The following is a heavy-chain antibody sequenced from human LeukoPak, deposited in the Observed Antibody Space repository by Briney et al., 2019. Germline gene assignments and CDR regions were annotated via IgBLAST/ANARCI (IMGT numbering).Heavy chain of an antibody. CDR1: GFTYSSYG. V-gene: IGHV3-33*01. CDR2: IWYDGNTK. CDR3: ARDGEDDSSGHYKPFDY. D-gene: IGHD3-22*01. J-gene: IGHJ4*02. Sequence: GGSLRLSCAASGFTYSSYGMPWLRQAPGKGPEWVAAIWYDGNTKYYADSAKGRFAISRDNSKNTLYLLMNSLRAEDTAVYYCARDGEDDSSGHYKPFDYWGQGTLVTVSS.